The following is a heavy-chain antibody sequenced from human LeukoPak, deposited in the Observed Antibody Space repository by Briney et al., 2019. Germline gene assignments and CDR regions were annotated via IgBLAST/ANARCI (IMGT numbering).Heavy chain of an antibody. CDR2: IYYRGNA. V-gene: IGHV4-39*01. Sequence: PSETLSLTCTVSGDSISSTTYYWGFIRQPPAKGLEWIGSIYYRGNAYYNPSLKSRVTISVDTSNNQFSLKLSSVTAADTAVYYCARLYSGTRPPDYWGQGTLVTVSS. CDR1: GDSISSTTYY. CDR3: ARLYSGTRPPDY. D-gene: IGHD6-6*01. J-gene: IGHJ4*02.